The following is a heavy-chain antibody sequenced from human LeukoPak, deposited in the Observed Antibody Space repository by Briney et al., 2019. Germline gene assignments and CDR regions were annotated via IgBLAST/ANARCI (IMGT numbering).Heavy chain of an antibody. V-gene: IGHV4-4*07. CDR2: ISASGST. Sequence: PSETLSLTCAVSGDSINSYYWSWIRQSAGKGLEWIGRISASGSTNYNPSLKSRVTMSVDTSKNQFSLKLTSVTAADTAVYFCARDFLGLLNYWGQGTLVTVSS. CDR1: GDSINSYY. D-gene: IGHD2/OR15-2a*01. CDR3: ARDFLGLLNY. J-gene: IGHJ4*02.